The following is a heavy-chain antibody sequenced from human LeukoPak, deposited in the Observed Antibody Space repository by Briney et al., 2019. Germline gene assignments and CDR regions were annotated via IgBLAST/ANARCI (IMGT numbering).Heavy chain of an antibody. CDR1: GFTFSSYD. Sequence: GGSLRLSCAASGFTFSSYDVHWVRQATGRGLEWVSAMGTAGDTYYAGSVKGRFTISREDAKSSFYLQMNSLRAGDTAVYYCAALGGSIYWGQGTVVTVSS. V-gene: IGHV3-13*01. CDR3: AALGGSIY. D-gene: IGHD1-26*01. CDR2: MGTAGDT. J-gene: IGHJ4*02.